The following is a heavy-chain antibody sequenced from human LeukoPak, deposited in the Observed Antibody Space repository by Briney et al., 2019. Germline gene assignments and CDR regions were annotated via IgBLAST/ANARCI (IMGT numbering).Heavy chain of an antibody. Sequence: SETLSLTCTVSGGSISRSSYYWGWIRQPPGKGLEWIGSIYYSGTTYYNPSLKSRVTISVDTSKNQFSLKLSSVTAADTAVYYCARHTDAFDIWGQGTMVTVSS. CDR3: ARHTDAFDI. J-gene: IGHJ3*02. CDR2: IYYSGTT. CDR1: GGSISRSSYY. V-gene: IGHV4-39*01.